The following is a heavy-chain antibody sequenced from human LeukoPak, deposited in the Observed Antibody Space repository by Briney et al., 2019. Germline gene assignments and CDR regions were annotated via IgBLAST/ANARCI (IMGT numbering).Heavy chain of an antibody. CDR1: GGSISSSSYY. J-gene: IGHJ4*02. CDR3: ARRMVRGVITFDY. V-gene: IGHV4-39*01. Sequence: SETLSLTCTVSGGSISSSSYYWGWIRQPPGKGLEWIGSIYYSGSTYYNPSLKGRVTISVDTSKYQFSLKLSSVTAADTAVYYCARRMVRGVITFDYWGQGTLVTVSS. CDR2: IYYSGST. D-gene: IGHD3-10*01.